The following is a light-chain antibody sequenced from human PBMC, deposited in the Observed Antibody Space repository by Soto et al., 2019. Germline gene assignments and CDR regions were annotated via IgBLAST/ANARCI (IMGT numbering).Light chain of an antibody. J-gene: IGKJ1*01. CDR2: GAS. V-gene: IGKV3-15*01. Sequence: EIVMTQSPATLSVSPGERATLSCRASQSIGSNLAWYQQKPGQAPRLLIYGASTRATGLPARFSGGGSGTEFTLTISSLLSEDFAVYYCQQYNNRPPSFGQRTKVEIK. CDR1: QSIGSN. CDR3: QQYNNRPPS.